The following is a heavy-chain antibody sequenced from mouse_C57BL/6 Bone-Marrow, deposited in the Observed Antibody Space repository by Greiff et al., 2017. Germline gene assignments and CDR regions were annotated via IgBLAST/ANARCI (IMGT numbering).Heavy chain of an antibody. CDR2: IDPSDSYT. J-gene: IGHJ3*01. D-gene: IGHD2-4*01. Sequence: VQLQQPGAELVMPGASVKLSCKASGYTFTSYWMHWVKQRPGQGLEWIGEIDPSDSYTNYNQKFKGKSTLTVDKSSSTAYMQLSSLTSEDSAVYYCARGDDYDEAILFAYWGQGTLVTVSA. CDR3: ARGDDYDEAILFAY. CDR1: GYTFTSYW. V-gene: IGHV1-69*01.